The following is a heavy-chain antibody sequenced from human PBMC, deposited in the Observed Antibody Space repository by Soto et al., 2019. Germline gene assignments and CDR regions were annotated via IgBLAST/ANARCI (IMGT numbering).Heavy chain of an antibody. CDR3: ARPIRYYDVWRDYPPFDY. V-gene: IGHV1-69*01. CDR1: GGSFSSYA. Sequence: QVQLVQSGAEVKKPGSSVKVSCKAPGGSFSSYAINLVRQAPGQGLEWMGGIIPMSATRTYAQKFQERVPITADESSTTVYMELSRLQSEDTAVYYCARPIRYYDVWRDYPPFDYWGQGTLVTVSS. D-gene: IGHD3-3*01. CDR2: IIPMSATR. J-gene: IGHJ4*02.